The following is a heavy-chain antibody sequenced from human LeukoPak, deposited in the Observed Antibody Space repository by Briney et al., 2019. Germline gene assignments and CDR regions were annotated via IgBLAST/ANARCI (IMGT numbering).Heavy chain of an antibody. CDR3: ARDGSSKGFDY. V-gene: IGHV3-7*01. D-gene: IGHD6-6*01. CDR1: GFTFSTYW. J-gene: IGHJ4*02. Sequence: PGGSLRLSXATSGFTFSTYWMSWVRQAPGKGLEWVANIKQDGSETYYADSVKGRFTIFRDNAKNSLYLQMNSLRAEDTAVYYCARDGSSKGFDYWGQGTLVTVSS. CDR2: IKQDGSET.